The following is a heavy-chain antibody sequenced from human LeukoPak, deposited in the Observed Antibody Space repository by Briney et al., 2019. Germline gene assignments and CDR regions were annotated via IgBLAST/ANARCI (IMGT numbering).Heavy chain of an antibody. J-gene: IGHJ4*02. D-gene: IGHD6-13*01. CDR3: ARDIAAAPTDY. Sequence: GGSLRLSCAASGFTVSSNYMSWVRQAPGKGLEWVSVIYSGGSTYYADPVKGRFTISRDNSKNTLYLQMNSLGAEDTAVYYCARDIAAAPTDYWGQGTLVTVSS. CDR1: GFTVSSNY. V-gene: IGHV3-66*01. CDR2: IYSGGST.